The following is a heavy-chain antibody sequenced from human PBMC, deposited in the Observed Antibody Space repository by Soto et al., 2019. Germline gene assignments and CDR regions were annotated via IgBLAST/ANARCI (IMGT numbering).Heavy chain of an antibody. Sequence: SLRLSCTASGFTFGDYAMSWFRQAPGKGLEWVGFIRSKAYGGTTEYAASVKGRFTISRDDSKSIAYLQMNSLKTEDTAVYYCTRLLLWFGEFYFDYWGQGTLVTVSS. V-gene: IGHV3-49*03. D-gene: IGHD3-10*01. CDR3: TRLLLWFGEFYFDY. CDR1: GFTFGDYA. CDR2: IRSKAYGGTT. J-gene: IGHJ4*02.